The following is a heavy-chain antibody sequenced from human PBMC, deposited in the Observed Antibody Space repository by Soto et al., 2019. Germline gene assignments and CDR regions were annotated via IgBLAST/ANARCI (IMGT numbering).Heavy chain of an antibody. CDR3: ARDGLADYYYYYGMDV. CDR1: GGSITSYY. CDR2: IYYSGST. Sequence: SETLSLTCSVSGGSITSYYWSWIRQPPGKGLEWIGSIYYSGSTYYNPSLKSRVTISVDTSKNQFSLKLSSVTAADTAVYYCARDGLADYYYYYGMDVWGQGTTVTVSS. V-gene: IGHV4-59*05. D-gene: IGHD6-6*01. J-gene: IGHJ6*02.